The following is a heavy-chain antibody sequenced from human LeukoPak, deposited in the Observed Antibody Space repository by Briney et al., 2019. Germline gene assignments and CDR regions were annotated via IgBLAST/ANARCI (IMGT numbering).Heavy chain of an antibody. CDR1: GFTFYDYT. D-gene: IGHD3-10*01. CDR2: ITWDAGST. Sequence: GGSLRLSCAASGFTFYDYTMHWVRQAPGRCLEWVSLITWDAGSTYYADSVKGRFTISRDNSNNSLYLQMNSLTTEDTALYYCAKDAGSYLDSYYDYWGLGTLVTVSS. J-gene: IGHJ4*02. CDR3: AKDAGSYLDSYYDY. V-gene: IGHV3-43*01.